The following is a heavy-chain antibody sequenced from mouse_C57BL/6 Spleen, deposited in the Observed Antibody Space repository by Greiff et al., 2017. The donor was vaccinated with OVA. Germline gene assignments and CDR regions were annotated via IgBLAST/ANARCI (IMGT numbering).Heavy chain of an antibody. CDR3: GRNYGSSYEDAMDY. J-gene: IGHJ4*01. CDR2: IDPNSGGT. CDR1: GYTFTSYW. Sequence: QVQLQQPGAELVKPGASVKLSCKASGYTFTSYWMHWVKQRPGRGLEWIGRIDPNSGGTKYNEKFKSKATLTVDKPSSTAYMQLSSLTSEDSAVYYCGRNYGSSYEDAMDYWGQGTSVTVSS. D-gene: IGHD1-1*01. V-gene: IGHV1-72*01.